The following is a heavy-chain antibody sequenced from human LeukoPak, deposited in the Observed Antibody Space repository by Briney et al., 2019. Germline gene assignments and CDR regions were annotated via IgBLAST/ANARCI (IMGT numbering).Heavy chain of an antibody. J-gene: IGHJ4*02. D-gene: IGHD3-3*01. CDR2: IYYSGST. Sequence: SETLSLTCTVSGGSISGYYWSWIRQPPGKGLEWIGYIYYSGSTNYNPSLKSRVTISVDTSKNQFSLKLSSVTAADTAVYYCARSAGDFWNSYYFDYWGQGTLVTVSS. V-gene: IGHV4-59*01. CDR3: ARSAGDFWNSYYFDY. CDR1: GGSISGYY.